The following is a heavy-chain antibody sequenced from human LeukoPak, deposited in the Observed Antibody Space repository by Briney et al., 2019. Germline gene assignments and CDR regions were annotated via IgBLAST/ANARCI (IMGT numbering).Heavy chain of an antibody. J-gene: IGHJ4*02. V-gene: IGHV4-34*01. D-gene: IGHD2-2*01. CDR1: GGSFSGYY. Sequence: PSETLSLTCAVYGGSFSGYYWGWIRQPPGKGLEWIGEINHSGSTNYNPSLKSRVTISVDTSKNQFSLKLSSVTAADTAVYYCARKYCSSTSCYSQFDYWGQGTLVTVSS. CDR2: INHSGST. CDR3: ARKYCSSTSCYSQFDY.